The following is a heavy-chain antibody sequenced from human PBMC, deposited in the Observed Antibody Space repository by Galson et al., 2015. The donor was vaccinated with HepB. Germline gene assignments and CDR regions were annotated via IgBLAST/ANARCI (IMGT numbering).Heavy chain of an antibody. Sequence: LRLSCAASGFTFSSYAMSWVRQAPGKGLEWVSAISGSGGSTYYADSVKGRFTISRDNSKNTLYLQMNSLRAEDTAVYYCAKDDGMGVIELGAYCGGDCYWTTDYWGQGTLVTVSS. CDR1: GFTFSSYA. J-gene: IGHJ4*02. V-gene: IGHV3-23*01. CDR3: AKDDGMGVIELGAYCGGDCYWTTDY. D-gene: IGHD2-21*02. CDR2: ISGSGGST.